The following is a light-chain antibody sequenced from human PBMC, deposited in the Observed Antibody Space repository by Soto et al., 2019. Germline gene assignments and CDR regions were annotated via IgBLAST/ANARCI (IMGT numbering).Light chain of an antibody. J-gene: IGKJ1*01. V-gene: IGKV3-20*01. CDR2: GTS. CDR3: QKYSSSLRK. CDR1: QSVSSSY. Sequence: EIVLTPSPGTLSLSPVERATPSCIASQSVSSSYLAWYQQKPGQAPRLLIYGTSNRATGIPDRFSGSGSGTAFTLTISRLEPEDLGVYYCQKYSSSLRKFGQGNTGDIK.